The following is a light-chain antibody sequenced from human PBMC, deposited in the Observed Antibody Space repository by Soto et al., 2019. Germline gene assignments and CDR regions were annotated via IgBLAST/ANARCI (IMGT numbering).Light chain of an antibody. CDR2: KVS. Sequence: DVVMTQSPLSLPVTLGQPASISCRSSQSLVYSVANTYLNWFQQRPGQSPRRLIYKVSNRDSGVPDRFSGSGSGTDFTLKISRVEAEDVGVYYCMQGTHSPPRITFGQGTRLEIK. CDR1: QSLVYSVANTY. V-gene: IGKV2-30*01. CDR3: MQGTHSPPRIT. J-gene: IGKJ5*01.